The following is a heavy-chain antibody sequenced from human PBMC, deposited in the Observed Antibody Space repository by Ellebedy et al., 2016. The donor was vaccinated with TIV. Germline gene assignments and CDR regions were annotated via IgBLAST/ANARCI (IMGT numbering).Heavy chain of an antibody. CDR3: ARDWDGYSYDHSWFDP. CDR1: GFIFSSYG. Sequence: GESLKISXAASGFIFSSYGMHWVRQAPGKGLEWVAVISYDGSFKYYADSVKGRFTISRDNSKDTLYLQMNSLTEEDTAVYYCARDWDGYSYDHSWFDPWGQGTLVTVSS. J-gene: IGHJ5*02. CDR2: ISYDGSFK. V-gene: IGHV3-30*03. D-gene: IGHD5-18*01.